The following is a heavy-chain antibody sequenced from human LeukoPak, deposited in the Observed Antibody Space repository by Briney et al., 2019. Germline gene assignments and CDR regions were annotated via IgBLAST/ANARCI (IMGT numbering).Heavy chain of an antibody. CDR3: ARHRRTMGGYCSSTSCEEWFDP. J-gene: IGHJ5*02. CDR2: IYYSGST. D-gene: IGHD2-2*01. Sequence: SETLSLTCTVSGGSISSSSYYWGWMRQPPGKGLEWIGSIYYSGSTYYNPSLKSRVTISVDTSKNQFSLKLSSVTAADTAVYYCARHRRTMGGYCSSTSCEEWFDPWGQGTLVTVSS. V-gene: IGHV4-39*01. CDR1: GGSISSSSYY.